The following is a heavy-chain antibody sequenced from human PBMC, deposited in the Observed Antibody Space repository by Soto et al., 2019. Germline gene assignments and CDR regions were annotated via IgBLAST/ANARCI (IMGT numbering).Heavy chain of an antibody. CDR2: IYYSGST. CDR1: GGSISSYY. Sequence: PSETLSLTCTVSGGSISSYYWSWIRQPPGKGLEWIGYIYYSGSTNYNASLKSRVTISVDTSKNQFSLKLSSVTAADTAVYYCARGGRSPFLPRFAGGSDPGGRGPLVPVPP. CDR3: ARGGRSPFLPRFAGGSDP. D-gene: IGHD3-16*01. J-gene: IGHJ5*02. V-gene: IGHV4-59*01.